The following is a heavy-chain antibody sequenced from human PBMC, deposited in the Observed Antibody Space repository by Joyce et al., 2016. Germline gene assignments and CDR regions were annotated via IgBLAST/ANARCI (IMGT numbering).Heavy chain of an antibody. J-gene: IGHJ4*02. CDR3: AKDYDILTGYYIFDY. CDR1: GFALRNYA. CDR2: ISGRGDNT. V-gene: IGHV3-23*01. Sequence: EVQLLESGGGLVQPGGSLRLSCAASGFALRNYAMSWVRQAPGKGLDGVSSISGRGDNTNYPDSVKGRFTISRDTSKNTLYLQMNSLRAEDTAVYYCAKDYDILTGYYIFDYWGQGTLVTVSS. D-gene: IGHD3-9*01.